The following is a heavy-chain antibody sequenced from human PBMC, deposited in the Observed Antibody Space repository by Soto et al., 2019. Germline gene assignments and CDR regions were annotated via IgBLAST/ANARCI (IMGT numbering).Heavy chain of an antibody. D-gene: IGHD6-6*01. CDR3: AREGIEARIPSD. J-gene: IGHJ4*02. CDR1: GYTFTGFF. V-gene: IGHV1-2*02. CDR2: INPNTGGT. Sequence: QVQVVQSGAEVKKPGASVKVSCKASGYTFTGFFLHWVRQAPGQGLEWLGWINPNTGGTNYAQDFQGRITMPRDTSISTAYVELTSLRSDDTAVYYCAREGIEARIPSDWGQGTLVTVSS.